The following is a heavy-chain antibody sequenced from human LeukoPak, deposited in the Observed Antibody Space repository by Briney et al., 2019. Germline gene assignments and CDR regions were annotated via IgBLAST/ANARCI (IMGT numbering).Heavy chain of an antibody. CDR2: INPNSGGT. J-gene: IGHJ4*02. D-gene: IGHD3-16*01. CDR3: ARDKGTLGGDY. V-gene: IGHV1-2*02. Sequence: ASVKVSCKASGYTFTAYYVHWVRQAPGQGLEWMGLINPNSGGTNYAQRFQGRVTMTRDTSISTAYMELSNLTSDDTAVYFCARDKGTLGGDYWGQGTLVTVPS. CDR1: GYTFTAYY.